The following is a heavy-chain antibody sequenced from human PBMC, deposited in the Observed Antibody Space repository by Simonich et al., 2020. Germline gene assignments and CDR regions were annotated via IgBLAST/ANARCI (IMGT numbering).Heavy chain of an antibody. D-gene: IGHD6-13*01. CDR1: GYSISSGYY. Sequence: QVQLQESGPGLVKPSETLSLTCAVSGYSISSGYYWGWIRQPPGKGLEWIGSIYHSGSTYYHPSLKSLVTISVDTTKNQFSLKLSSVTAADTAVYYCARVGYSNYYYYGMDVWGQGTTVTVSS. CDR2: IYHSGST. CDR3: ARVGYSNYYYYGMDV. V-gene: IGHV4-38-2*01. J-gene: IGHJ6*02.